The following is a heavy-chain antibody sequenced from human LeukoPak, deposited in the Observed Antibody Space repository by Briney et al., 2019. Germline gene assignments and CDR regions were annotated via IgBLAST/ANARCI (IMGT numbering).Heavy chain of an antibody. J-gene: IGHJ4*02. CDR3: ARVSVAGTY. D-gene: IGHD6-19*01. CDR2: ISTSSSYI. V-gene: IGHV3-21*01. Sequence: PGGSLRLSCAASGFTFSGSTMNWVRQAPGKGLEWVSFISTSSSYIYYADSVRGRFTISRDNAKNSLYLQMNSLRAEDTAVYYCARVSVAGTYWGQGTLVTVSS. CDR1: GFTFSGST.